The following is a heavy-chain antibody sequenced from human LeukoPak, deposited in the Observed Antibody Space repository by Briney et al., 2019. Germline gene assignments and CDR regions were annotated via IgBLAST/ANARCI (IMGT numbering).Heavy chain of an antibody. CDR3: AKDRLIRLYYYMDV. Sequence: PGGSLRLSCAASGFTFSSYGMHWVRQAPGKGLEWVAFIRYDGSNKYYADSVKGRFTISRDNSKNTLYLQMNSLRAEDTAVYYCAKDRLIRLYYYMDVWGKGTTVTISS. CDR2: IRYDGSNK. D-gene: IGHD2-8*01. V-gene: IGHV3-30*02. CDR1: GFTFSSYG. J-gene: IGHJ6*03.